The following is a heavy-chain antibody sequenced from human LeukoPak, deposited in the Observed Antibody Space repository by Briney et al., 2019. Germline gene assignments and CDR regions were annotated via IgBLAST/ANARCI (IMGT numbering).Heavy chain of an antibody. D-gene: IGHD3-10*01. Sequence: GGSLRLSCAASGFTFNDYAMHWVRQAPGKGLEWVSGISWNSGSIGYADSVKGRFTISRDNAKNSLYLQMNSLRAEDTAVYYCAREGHTYGSDYWGQGTLVTVSS. CDR2: ISWNSGSI. CDR3: AREGHTYGSDY. CDR1: GFTFNDYA. J-gene: IGHJ4*02. V-gene: IGHV3-9*01.